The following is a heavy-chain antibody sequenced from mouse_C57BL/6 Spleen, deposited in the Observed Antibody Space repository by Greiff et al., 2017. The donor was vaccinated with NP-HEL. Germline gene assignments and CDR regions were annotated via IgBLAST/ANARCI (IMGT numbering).Heavy chain of an antibody. V-gene: IGHV1-52*01. J-gene: IGHJ1*03. CDR1: GYTFTSYW. CDR3: AREDYGSLWYFDV. CDR2: IDPSDSET. D-gene: IGHD1-1*01. Sequence: VQLQQPGAELVRPGSSVKLSCKASGYTFTSYWMHWVKQRPIQGLEWIGNIDPSDSETPYNQKFKDKATLTVDKSSSTAYMQLSSLTSEDSAVYYCAREDYGSLWYFDVWGTGTTVTVSS.